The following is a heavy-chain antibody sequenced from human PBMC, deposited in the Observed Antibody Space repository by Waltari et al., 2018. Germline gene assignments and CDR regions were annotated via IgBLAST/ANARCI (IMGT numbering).Heavy chain of an antibody. J-gene: IGHJ6*02. CDR2: FYHSGNM. Sequence: QVQLQESGPGLVKPSETLSLTCGVSGYSISSGYYWGWIRQPPGKGLEWIGSFYHSGNMYYNPSLKSRVTISVDTSKNQFSLKVSSVTAADTAVYYCARAAGYCTGGVCWRDGMDVWGQGTTVIVSS. V-gene: IGHV4-38-2*01. CDR1: GYSISSGYY. CDR3: ARAAGYCTGGVCWRDGMDV. D-gene: IGHD2-8*02.